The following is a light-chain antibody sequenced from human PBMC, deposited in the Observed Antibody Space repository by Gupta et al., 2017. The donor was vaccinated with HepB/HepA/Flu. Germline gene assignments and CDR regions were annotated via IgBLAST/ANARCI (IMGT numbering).Light chain of an antibody. V-gene: IGLV2-14*03. CDR3: SSFTRSTSTLVL. CDR2: DVT. Sequence: QSALTQPASVSGSPGQSITISCTGTSSDVGGYNSVSWYQQYPGKAPKLLIYDVTARPSGISTHFSASKSGNTASLTISGLQTEDEADYFCSSFTRSTSTLVLFGGGTKVTVL. CDR1: SSDVGGYNS. J-gene: IGLJ3*02.